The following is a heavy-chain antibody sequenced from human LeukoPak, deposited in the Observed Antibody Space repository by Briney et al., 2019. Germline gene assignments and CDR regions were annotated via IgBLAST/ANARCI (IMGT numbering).Heavy chain of an antibody. CDR1: GGTFSSYA. V-gene: IGHV1-69*04. CDR2: IIPILGIA. D-gene: IGHD6-13*01. CDR3: ARVVETIAAAGLYFDY. Sequence: SVKVSCKASGGTFSSYAISWVRQAPGQGLEWMGRIIPILGIANYAQKFQGRVTITADKSTSTAYMELSSLRSEDTAVYYCARVVETIAAAGLYFDYGGRGARAPVP. J-gene: IGHJ4*02.